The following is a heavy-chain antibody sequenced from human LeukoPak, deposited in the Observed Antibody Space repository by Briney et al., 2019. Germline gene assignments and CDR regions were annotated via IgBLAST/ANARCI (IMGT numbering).Heavy chain of an antibody. V-gene: IGHV1-2*02. CDR1: GYTFTDYY. CDR3: AREVDKVTTFRSPYLDS. CDR2: LNPDSGGT. D-gene: IGHD5-12*01. Sequence: ASVKVSCMASGYTFTDYYIHFVRQAPGQPLEWMGWLNPDSGGTNYAPKFRGRVTMTRDISVNTAYMEVTRLISDDTAMYYCAREVDKVTTFRSPYLDSWGQGVLVTVSS. J-gene: IGHJ4*02.